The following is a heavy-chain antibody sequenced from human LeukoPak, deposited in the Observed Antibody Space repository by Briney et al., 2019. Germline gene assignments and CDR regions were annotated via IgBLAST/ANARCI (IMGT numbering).Heavy chain of an antibody. CDR3: ASPRGYSYGSTLDY. CDR1: GFTVSSNY. V-gene: IGHV3-66*01. Sequence: PGGSLRLSCAASGFTVSSNYMSWVRQAPGKGLEWVSVIYSGGSTYYADSVKGRFTISRDNSKNTLYLQMNSLRAEDTAVYYCASPRGYSYGSTLDYWGQGTLVTVSS. CDR2: IYSGGST. D-gene: IGHD5-18*01. J-gene: IGHJ4*02.